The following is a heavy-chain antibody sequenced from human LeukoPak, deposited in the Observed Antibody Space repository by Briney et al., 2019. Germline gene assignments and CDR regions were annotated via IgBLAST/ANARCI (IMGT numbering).Heavy chain of an antibody. D-gene: IGHD5-24*01. CDR3: AKGISADGYNFERGADY. J-gene: IGHJ4*02. V-gene: IGHV3-23*01. CDR1: GFTFATYV. Sequence: GGSLRLSCAASGFTFATYVMTWVRQAPGKGLEWVSSVGGDGRVTYYADSVKGRFTISRDNSKNTIFLQMNSLRVKDTAVYYCAKGISADGYNFERGADYWGQGAQVIVSS. CDR2: VGGDGRVT.